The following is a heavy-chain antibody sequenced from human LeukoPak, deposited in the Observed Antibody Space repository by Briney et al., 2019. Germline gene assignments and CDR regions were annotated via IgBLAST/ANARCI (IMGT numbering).Heavy chain of an antibody. CDR2: ITGSGGGT. CDR1: GITLSNYG. CDR3: AKRGVVIRVILVGFHKEAYYFDS. V-gene: IGHV3-23*01. D-gene: IGHD3-22*01. J-gene: IGHJ4*02. Sequence: GGSLRLSCEVSGITLSNYGMSWVREAPGKGLEGVAGITGSGGGTNYADSVKGRFTISRDNSKNTLYLQMNSLRAEDTAVYFCAKRGVVIRVILVGFHKEAYYFDSWGQGALVTVSS.